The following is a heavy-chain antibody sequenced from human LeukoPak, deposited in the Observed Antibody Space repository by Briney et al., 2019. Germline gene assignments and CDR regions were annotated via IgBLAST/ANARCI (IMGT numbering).Heavy chain of an antibody. CDR1: GFTFTTFA. J-gene: IGHJ4*02. D-gene: IGHD1-26*01. CDR2: ISGSGGST. V-gene: IGHV3-23*01. Sequence: PGGSLSLSCAVSGFTFTTFAMSWFRHAPGRGLQWVSAISGSGGSTYYADSVKGRFTFSRDNSKNTLYLQMNSLRAEDTAVYYCATTGSGSYYDYWGQGTLVTVSS. CDR3: ATTGSGSYYDY.